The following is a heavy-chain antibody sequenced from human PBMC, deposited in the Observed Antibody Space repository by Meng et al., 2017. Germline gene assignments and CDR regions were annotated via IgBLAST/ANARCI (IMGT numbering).Heavy chain of an antibody. J-gene: IGHJ4*02. Sequence: QVHRVQCGERVEEPGSVVKVSCKASGYTFTTYAIHWGREAPGQRLEWMGWINAGNSDTKYSKKLQGRVTITRDTSASTVYMEVSSLRAEDTAVYYCAKDLTAAAGSWGQGTLVTVSS. CDR1: GYTFTTYA. D-gene: IGHD6-13*01. CDR3: AKDLTAAAGS. V-gene: IGHV1-3*01. CDR2: INAGNSDT.